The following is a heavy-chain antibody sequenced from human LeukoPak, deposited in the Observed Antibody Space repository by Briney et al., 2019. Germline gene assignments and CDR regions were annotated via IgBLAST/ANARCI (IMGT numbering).Heavy chain of an antibody. J-gene: IGHJ4*02. D-gene: IGHD6-19*01. CDR1: GFTFSSHA. V-gene: IGHV3-23*01. Sequence: SGGCLRLSCAASGFTFSSHAMSWVRQAPGKGLEWVSAISGSGGSTYYADSVKGRFTISRDKSKNTLYLQMNSLRAEDTAVYYCAKGLAVAGHFDYWGQGTLVTVSS. CDR3: AKGLAVAGHFDY. CDR2: ISGSGGST.